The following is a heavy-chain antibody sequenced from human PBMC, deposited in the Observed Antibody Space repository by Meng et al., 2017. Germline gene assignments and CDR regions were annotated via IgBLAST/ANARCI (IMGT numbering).Heavy chain of an antibody. D-gene: IGHD2-15*01. V-gene: IGHV1-3*01. CDR1: GYTFTSYA. CDR2: LNAGNGDT. CDR3: ARDSCTGGICYRGSFNY. Sequence: QVQLVQFGAEVKEPGASVKVSCKASGYTFTSYAMHWVRQAPGQSLEWMGWLNAGNGDTKYSQKFQGRVTITRDSSASPAYMELSSLRSEDTAVYYCARDSCTGGICYRGSFNYWAQGTLVTVSS. J-gene: IGHJ4*02.